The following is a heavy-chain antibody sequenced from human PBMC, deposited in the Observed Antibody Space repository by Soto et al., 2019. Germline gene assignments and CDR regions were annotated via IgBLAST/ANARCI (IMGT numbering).Heavy chain of an antibody. D-gene: IGHD4-17*01. V-gene: IGHV1-69*13. CDR3: ASLPKYYGDYYYYYGMDV. J-gene: IGHJ6*02. CDR1: GGTFSSYA. CDR2: IIPIFGTA. Sequence: SVKVSFKASGGTFSSYAISWVRQAPGQGLEWMGGIIPIFGTANYAQKFQGRVTITADESTSTAYMELSSLRSEDTAVYYCASLPKYYGDYYYYYGMDVWGQGTTVTVSS.